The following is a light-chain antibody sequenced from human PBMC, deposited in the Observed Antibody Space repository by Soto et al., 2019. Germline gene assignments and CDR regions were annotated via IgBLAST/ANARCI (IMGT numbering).Light chain of an antibody. Sequence: IVLTHSPDTLYFSPGERATLSCRASQSVGTRLAWYQHKTGQAPSLLMSGASSRATGIPDRFSGSGSETDFTLTISRLGPEDFALYYCQHYQVGQPIAFGRGTRLAI. J-gene: IGKJ5*01. CDR1: QSVGTR. CDR2: GAS. V-gene: IGKV3-20*01. CDR3: QHYQVGQPIA.